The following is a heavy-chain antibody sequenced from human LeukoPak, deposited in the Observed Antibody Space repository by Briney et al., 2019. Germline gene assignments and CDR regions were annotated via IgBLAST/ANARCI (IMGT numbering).Heavy chain of an antibody. CDR1: GFTFNNYD. CDR3: VPQGAGDPFDY. Sequence: PGGSLRLSCAASGFTFNNYDMTWVRQAPGKGLEWVSVISAGGDITYYADSVKGRFTISRDDSKNMLYLQMNSLRAEDTAVYYCVPQGAGDPFDYWGQETLVTVSS. J-gene: IGHJ4*02. D-gene: IGHD4-17*01. CDR2: ISAGGDIT. V-gene: IGHV3-23*01.